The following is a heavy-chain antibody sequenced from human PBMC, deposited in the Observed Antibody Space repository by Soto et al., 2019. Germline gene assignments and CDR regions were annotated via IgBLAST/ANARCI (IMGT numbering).Heavy chain of an antibody. V-gene: IGHV3-48*01. CDR2: ISSSSSTI. CDR3: ARQVTIFGVVIIEDWFDP. J-gene: IGHJ5*02. D-gene: IGHD3-3*01. CDR1: GFTFSSYS. Sequence: GGSLRLSCAASGFTFSSYSMNWVRQAPGKGLEKVSYISSSSSTIYYADSVKGRFTISRDNAKNLLYLQMNSLRAEDTAVYYCARQVTIFGVVIIEDWFDPWGQGTLVTVSS.